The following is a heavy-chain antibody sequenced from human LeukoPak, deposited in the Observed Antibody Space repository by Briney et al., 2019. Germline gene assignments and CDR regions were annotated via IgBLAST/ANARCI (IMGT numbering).Heavy chain of an antibody. CDR1: GDSISSGSYY. Sequence: PSETLSLTCTVSGDSISSGSYYWTWIRQPAGKGLEWIGRIYTSGSTINNPSLKNTNYTPPLKRRLTMSVDRSKHHSSLRMTSVTAADTAMYYCARDTALWTFDIWGQGTVVTVSS. D-gene: IGHD2-21*02. CDR3: ARDTALWTFDI. J-gene: IGHJ3*02. CDR2: IYTSGST. V-gene: IGHV4-61*02.